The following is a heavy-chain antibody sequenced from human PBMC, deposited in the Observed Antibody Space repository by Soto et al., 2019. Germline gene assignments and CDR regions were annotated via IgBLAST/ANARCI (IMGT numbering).Heavy chain of an antibody. D-gene: IGHD6-13*01. CDR3: AKDLYQINTAAGDLDAFDI. CDR1: GFTFSSYA. J-gene: IGHJ3*02. CDR2: ISGSGGST. Sequence: EVQLLESGGGLVQPGGSLRLSCAASGFTFSSYAMSWVRQAPGKGLEWVSAISGSGGSTYYADSVKGRFTISRDNSKNTLYLQMNSLRAEDTAVYYCAKDLYQINTAAGDLDAFDIWGQGTMVTVSS. V-gene: IGHV3-23*01.